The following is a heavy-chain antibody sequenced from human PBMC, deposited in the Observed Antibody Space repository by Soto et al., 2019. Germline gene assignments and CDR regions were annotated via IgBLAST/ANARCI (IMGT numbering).Heavy chain of an antibody. CDR1: GGSVSSYY. J-gene: IGHJ5*02. CDR2: IYYSGST. D-gene: IGHD3-22*01. V-gene: IGHV4-59*02. CDR3: ARGGEDFHDSTGQRWVWFDP. Sequence: SETLSLTCTVSGGSVSSYYWSWIRQPPGRELEWIANIYYSGSTNYNPSLESRVTISVDTSKNQISLKLRSVTAADTAVYYCARGGEDFHDSTGQRWVWFDPGGREPLVTVSS.